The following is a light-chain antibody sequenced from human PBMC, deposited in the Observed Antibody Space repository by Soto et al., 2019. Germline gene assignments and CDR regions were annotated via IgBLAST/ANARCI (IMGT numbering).Light chain of an antibody. CDR3: QQFGNSPYT. CDR2: GAS. Sequence: EIVMTQSPATLSVSPGERATLSCRASQSVSSSYLAWYQQKPGQTPRLLIYGASSRATGIPDRFSGSGSGTDFTLTISRLEPEDFAVYYCQQFGNSPYTFGQGTKLDIK. CDR1: QSVSSSY. V-gene: IGKV3-20*01. J-gene: IGKJ2*01.